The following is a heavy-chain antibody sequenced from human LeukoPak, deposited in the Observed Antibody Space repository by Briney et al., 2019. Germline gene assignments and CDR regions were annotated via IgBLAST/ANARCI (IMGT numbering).Heavy chain of an antibody. CDR2: IKQDGSEK. V-gene: IGHV3-7*03. Sequence: PGGSLRLSCAASGFTFSSYWMSWVRQAPGKGLEWVANIKQDGSEKYYVDSVKGRFTISRDHAKNPLYLQMPSLRAEETPLYYCAKAGLRGSGWQYQIDYWGRGTLVTVSS. J-gene: IGHJ4*02. CDR3: AKAGLRGSGWQYQIDY. D-gene: IGHD2-2*01. CDR1: GFTFSSYW.